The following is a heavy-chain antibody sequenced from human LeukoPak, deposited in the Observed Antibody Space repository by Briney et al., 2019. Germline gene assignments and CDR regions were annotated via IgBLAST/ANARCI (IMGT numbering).Heavy chain of an antibody. V-gene: IGHV1-18*01. Sequence: ASVKVSCKTSGYTFTSYDITWVRQAPGQGLEWMGYISTYNYNTHHSQKFQGRVFMSTDSSSGAAYMDLQSLTSDDTAVYYCARHMREFWSRRQPGDAFDIWGQGTMVTVSS. CDR2: ISTYNYNT. CDR3: ARHMREFWSRRQPGDAFDI. J-gene: IGHJ3*02. D-gene: IGHD3-3*01. CDR1: GYTFTSYD.